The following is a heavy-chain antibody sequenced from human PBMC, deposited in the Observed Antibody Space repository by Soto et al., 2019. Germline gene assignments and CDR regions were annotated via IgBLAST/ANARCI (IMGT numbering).Heavy chain of an antibody. CDR3: ARGGGDSGGFEF. D-gene: IGHD4-17*01. V-gene: IGHV4-30-4*01. CDR1: GDSITSGDNY. CDR2: IYHSGGT. Sequence: QVPLQESGPGLVKPSQTLSLTCAVSGDSITSGDNYWSWIRQPPGKGLEWIGYIYHSGGTYYNPSLKSRVTISVDTSKNQFSLKLNSMTAADTAVYYCARGGGDSGGFEFWGQGTMGTVSS. J-gene: IGHJ3*01.